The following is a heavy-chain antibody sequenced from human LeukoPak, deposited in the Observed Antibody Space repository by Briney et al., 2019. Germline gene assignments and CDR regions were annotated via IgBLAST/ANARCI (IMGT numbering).Heavy chain of an antibody. CDR3: AREGGRIAAAVVGYFDY. CDR1: GGSISRSQW. J-gene: IGHJ4*02. D-gene: IGHD6-13*01. CDR2: IYHSGST. V-gene: IGHV4-4*02. Sequence: PSETLSLTCAVSGGSISRSQWWNWVRQPPGKGLEWIGEIYHSGSTNYNPSLKSRVTISVDTSKNQFSLKLSSVTAADTAVYYCAREGGRIAAAVVGYFDYWGQGTLVTVSS.